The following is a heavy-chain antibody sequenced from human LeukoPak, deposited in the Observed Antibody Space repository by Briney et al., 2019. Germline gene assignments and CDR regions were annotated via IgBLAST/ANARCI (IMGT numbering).Heavy chain of an antibody. CDR2: IYYSGST. J-gene: IGHJ3*02. D-gene: IGHD4-17*01. V-gene: IGHV4-59*12. CDR3: ARGNGDADAFDI. Sequence: KPSETLSLTCTVSGGSISSYYWSWIRQPPGKGLEWIGHIYYSGSTYYNPSLKSRVTISVDTSKNQFSLKLSSVTAADTAVYYCARGNGDADAFDIWGQGTMVTVSS. CDR1: GGSISSYY.